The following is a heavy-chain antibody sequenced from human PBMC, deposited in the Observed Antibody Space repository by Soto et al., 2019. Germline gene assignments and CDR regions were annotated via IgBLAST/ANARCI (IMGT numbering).Heavy chain of an antibody. CDR2: INHSGST. CDR1: GGSFSGYY. CDR3: AREPYHYDSSGYYDY. J-gene: IGHJ4*02. D-gene: IGHD3-22*01. V-gene: IGHV4-34*01. Sequence: SETLSLTCAVYGGSFSGYYWSWIRQPPGKGLEWIGEINHSGSTNYNPSLKSRVTISVDTSKNQFSLKLSSVTAADTAVYYCAREPYHYDSSGYYDYWGQGTLVTV.